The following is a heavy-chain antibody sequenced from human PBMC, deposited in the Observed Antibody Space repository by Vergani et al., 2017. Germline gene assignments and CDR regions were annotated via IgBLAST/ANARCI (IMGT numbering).Heavy chain of an antibody. CDR1: GFTFSSYG. D-gene: IGHD3-22*01. Sequence: QVQLVESGGGVVQPGRSLRLSCAASGFTFSSYGMHWVRQAPGKGLEWVAVISYDGSNKYYADSVKGRFTISRDNSKNTLYLQMNSLRAEDTAVYYCAKDLNYYDSSGYYRGGLDYWSQGTLVTVSS. J-gene: IGHJ4*02. CDR2: ISYDGSNK. CDR3: AKDLNYYDSSGYYRGGLDY. V-gene: IGHV3-30*18.